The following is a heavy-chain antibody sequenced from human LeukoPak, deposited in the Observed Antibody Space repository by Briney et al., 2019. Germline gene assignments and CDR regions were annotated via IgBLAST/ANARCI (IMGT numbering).Heavy chain of an antibody. CDR2: LRHNGGRE. D-gene: IGHD2-21*01. Sequence: PGGSLRLSCEASGFTFSNYGMHWVGQAPGKGLEWVAFLRHNGGREYYVDSVRGRFTISRDNSKNTLYLEMNSLRVEDTAVYYWAKADIVAVRSALEYWGQGTLVSVSS. CDR1: GFTFSNYG. V-gene: IGHV3-30*02. J-gene: IGHJ4*02. CDR3: AKADIVAVRSALEY.